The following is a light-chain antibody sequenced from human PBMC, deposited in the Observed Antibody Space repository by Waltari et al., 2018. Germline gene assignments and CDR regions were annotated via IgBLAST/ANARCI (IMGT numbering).Light chain of an antibody. CDR1: QTIFYSSTNKNY. V-gene: IGKV4-1*01. CDR2: WAS. Sequence: DIVMTQSPDSLAVSLGERATINCQSSQTIFYSSTNKNYLAWYQQKPGQPPKFLIYWASTRESGVPDRFSGSGSGTDFSLTISSLQAEDVAVYYCQQFYSTPLTFGGGTKVEIK. CDR3: QQFYSTPLT. J-gene: IGKJ4*01.